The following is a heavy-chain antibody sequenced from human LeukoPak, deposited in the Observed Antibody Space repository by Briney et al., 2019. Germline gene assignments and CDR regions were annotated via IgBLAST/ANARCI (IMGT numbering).Heavy chain of an antibody. CDR2: IYHSGST. V-gene: IGHV4-59*04. D-gene: IGHD5-24*01. CDR3: AREFDY. Sequence: GSLRLSCAASGFTFSSYWMNWVRQPPGKGLEWIGNIYHSGSTYYNPSLKSRVTISVDTSKNQFSLKLTSIIAADTAVYYCAREFDYWGQGTLVTVSS. CDR1: GFTFSSYW. J-gene: IGHJ4*02.